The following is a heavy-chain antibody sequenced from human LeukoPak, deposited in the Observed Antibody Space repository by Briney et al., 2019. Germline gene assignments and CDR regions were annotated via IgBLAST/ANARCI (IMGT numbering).Heavy chain of an antibody. CDR2: SYHSGST. CDR3: ARGSGYSNYFDY. Sequence: SETLSLTCAVSGYSISSGYYWGCIRQPPGKGLEWIGSSYHSGSTYCTPSLKSGVTISVDTSKNQFSLKVTSVTAADTALYYCARGSGYSNYFDYWGQGTLVTVSS. V-gene: IGHV4-38-2*01. CDR1: GYSISSGYY. D-gene: IGHD5-12*01. J-gene: IGHJ4*02.